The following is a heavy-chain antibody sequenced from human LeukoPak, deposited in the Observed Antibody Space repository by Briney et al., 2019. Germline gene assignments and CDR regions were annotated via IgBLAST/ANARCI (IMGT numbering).Heavy chain of an antibody. Sequence: GGSLRLSCAASGFIFSSYWIRWVRQAAGKGLEGVDNIKKDGSEKYYVDSVKGRFTISRDNAKNSLYLQMNSLRAEDTAVYYCARDLNYRFDPWGQGTLVTVSS. V-gene: IGHV3-7*01. J-gene: IGHJ5*02. CDR1: GFIFSSYW. CDR3: ARDLNYRFDP. D-gene: IGHD4-11*01. CDR2: IKKDGSEK.